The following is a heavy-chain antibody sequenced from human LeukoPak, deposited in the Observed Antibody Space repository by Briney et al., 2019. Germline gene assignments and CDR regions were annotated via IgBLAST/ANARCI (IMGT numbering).Heavy chain of an antibody. CDR3: ARGLGWFDP. D-gene: IGHD6-6*01. V-gene: IGHV4-30-2*01. Sequence: SETLCLTCTVSGGSINSGGYYWSWIRQPPGKGLEWIGYIYHSGSTYYNPSLKSRVTISVDRSKNQFSLKLSSVTAADTAVYYCARGLGWFDPWGQGTLVTVSS. CDR1: GGSINSGGYY. J-gene: IGHJ5*02. CDR2: IYHSGST.